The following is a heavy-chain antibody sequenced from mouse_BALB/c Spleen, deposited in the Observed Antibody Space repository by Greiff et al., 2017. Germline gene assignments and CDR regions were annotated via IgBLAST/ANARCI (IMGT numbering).Heavy chain of an antibody. D-gene: IGHD1-1*01. CDR1: GFTFSDYG. J-gene: IGHJ1*01. V-gene: IGHV5-15*02. CDR3: ARDGSSYRYFDV. Sequence: EVMLVESGGGLVQPGGSRKLSCAASGFTFSDYGMAWVRQAPGKGPEWVAFISNLAYSIYYADTVTGRFTISRENAKNTLYLEMSSLRSEDTAMYYCARDGSSYRYFDVWGAGTTVTVSS. CDR2: ISNLAYSI.